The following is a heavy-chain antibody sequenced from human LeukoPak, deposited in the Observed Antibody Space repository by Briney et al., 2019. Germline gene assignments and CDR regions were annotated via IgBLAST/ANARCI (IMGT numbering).Heavy chain of an antibody. Sequence: SETLSLTCTVSGGSISSYYWSWIRQPAGKGLEWIGRIYTSGSTNYNPSLKRRVTMSVDTPKNQFSLKLSSVTAADTAVYYCARDTQLWVEAGGYYFDYWGQGTLVTVSS. V-gene: IGHV4-4*07. J-gene: IGHJ4*02. D-gene: IGHD5-18*01. CDR1: GGSISSYY. CDR3: ARDTQLWVEAGGYYFDY. CDR2: IYTSGST.